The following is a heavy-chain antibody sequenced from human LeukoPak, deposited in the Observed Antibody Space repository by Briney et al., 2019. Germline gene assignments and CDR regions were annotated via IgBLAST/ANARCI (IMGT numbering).Heavy chain of an antibody. D-gene: IGHD6-13*01. V-gene: IGHV4-4*02. J-gene: IGHJ5*02. Sequence: SGTLSLTCAVSGGSISSSNWWSWVRQPPRKGLEWIGEIYHSGSTNYNPSLKSRVTISVDKSKNQFSLKLSSVTAADTAVYYCARYSSSWYERRNWFDPWGQGTLVTVSS. CDR1: GGSISSSNW. CDR2: IYHSGST. CDR3: ARYSSSWYERRNWFDP.